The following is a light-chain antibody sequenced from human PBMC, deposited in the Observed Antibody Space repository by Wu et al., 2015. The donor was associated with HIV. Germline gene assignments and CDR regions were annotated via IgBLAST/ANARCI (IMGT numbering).Light chain of an antibody. J-gene: IGKJ2*01. Sequence: EVVMTQSPATLSVSPGDRVTLSCRASQTVDSSLAWYHQKPGQASRLLIYGASTRATGIPARFSGSGSGTEFTLTISSMQSEDFAVYYCQQYNNWPPYTFGQGTKLEIK. CDR2: GAS. CDR1: QTVDSS. V-gene: IGKV3-15*01. CDR3: QQYNNWPPYT.